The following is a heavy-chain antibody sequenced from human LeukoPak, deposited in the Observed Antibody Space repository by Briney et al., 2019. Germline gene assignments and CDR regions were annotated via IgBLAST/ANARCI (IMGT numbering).Heavy chain of an antibody. Sequence: ASVKVSCKASGGTFSNYAVSWVRQAPGQGLEWMGGIIPIFGTANYAQKFQGRVTITTDESTSTAYMELSSLRSEDTAVYYCARAGDSSGYYGDKPLADYWGQGTLVTVSS. CDR2: IIPIFGTA. V-gene: IGHV1-69*05. CDR1: GGTFSNYA. D-gene: IGHD3-22*01. J-gene: IGHJ4*02. CDR3: ARAGDSSGYYGDKPLADY.